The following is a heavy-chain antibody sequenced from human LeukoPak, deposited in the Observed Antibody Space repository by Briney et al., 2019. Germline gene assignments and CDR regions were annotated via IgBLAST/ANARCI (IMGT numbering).Heavy chain of an antibody. CDR3: ARGGGTGVYYFDY. J-gene: IGHJ4*02. V-gene: IGHV4-30-2*05. CDR2: IYHSGST. D-gene: IGHD1-26*01. CDR1: GGSISSGGYY. Sequence: SQTLSLTCTVSGGSISSGGYYWSWIRQPPGKGLEWVGCIYHSGSTYYNPSLKSRVTISVDTSKNQFSLKLSSVTAADTAVYYCARGGGTGVYYFDYWGQGTLVTVSS.